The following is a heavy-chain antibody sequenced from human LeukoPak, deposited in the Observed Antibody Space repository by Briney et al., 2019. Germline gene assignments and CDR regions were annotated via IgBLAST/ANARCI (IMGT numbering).Heavy chain of an antibody. CDR2: MYLSGTT. Sequence: SETLSLTCTVSGDSINSLDLWSWVRQPPGKGLEWIGEMYLSGTTHSNPSVKSRVTISIDRSKNQFFLNLSSVTAADTAVYYCAGLVGRYSSGLYYYYFDYRGQGTLVTVSS. D-gene: IGHD3-22*01. CDR1: GDSINSLDL. V-gene: IGHV4-4*02. CDR3: AGLVGRYSSGLYYYYFDY. J-gene: IGHJ4*02.